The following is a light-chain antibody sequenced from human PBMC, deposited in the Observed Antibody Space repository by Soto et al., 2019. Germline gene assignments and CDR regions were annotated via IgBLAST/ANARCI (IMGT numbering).Light chain of an antibody. CDR1: SSNVGGYKY. Sequence: QSVLAQPASVSGSPGQSITISCTGTSSNVGGYKYVSWYQQHPGKAPKLMIFEVSSRPSGVSNRFSGSKSGNTASLTISRLQAEDGADYYCSSYTSSSPCVFGTGTKLTVL. CDR2: EVS. V-gene: IGLV2-14*01. J-gene: IGLJ1*01. CDR3: SSYTSSSPCV.